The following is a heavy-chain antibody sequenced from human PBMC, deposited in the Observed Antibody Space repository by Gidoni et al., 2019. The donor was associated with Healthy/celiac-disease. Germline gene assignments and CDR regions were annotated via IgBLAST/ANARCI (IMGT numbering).Heavy chain of an antibody. CDR1: GFPFSSYA. V-gene: IGHV3-23*01. J-gene: IGHJ4*02. CDR2: ISGSGGST. D-gene: IGHD3-10*01. CDR3: SKDTYYYGSGSYYRY. Sequence: VHLLESGGGLVQPGGSLRLSCAASGFPFSSYAMSWVRQAPGKGLEWVSAISGSGGSTYYADSVKGRFTISRDNSKNTLYLQMNSLRAEDTAVDYGSKDTYYYGSGSYYRYWGQGTLGTVSS.